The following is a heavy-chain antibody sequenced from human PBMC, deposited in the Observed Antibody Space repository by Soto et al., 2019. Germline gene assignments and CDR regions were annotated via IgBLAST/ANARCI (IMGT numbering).Heavy chain of an antibody. J-gene: IGHJ6*02. Sequence: QITLKESGPTLVKPTQTLTLTCTFSGFSLSTSGVGVGWIRQPPGKALVWLALIYWDDDKRYSPSLKSRLTITKDTPKNQVVLTMTNMDPVDTATYYCAHSLGFEYRLGMDVWGQGTTVTVSS. V-gene: IGHV2-5*02. CDR1: GFSLSTSGVG. CDR3: AHSLGFEYRLGMDV. D-gene: IGHD3-9*01. CDR2: IYWDDDK.